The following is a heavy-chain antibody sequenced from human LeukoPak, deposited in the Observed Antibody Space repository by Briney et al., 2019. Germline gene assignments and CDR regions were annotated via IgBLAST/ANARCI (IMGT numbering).Heavy chain of an antibody. D-gene: IGHD6-13*01. CDR1: GYTFTSYD. J-gene: IGHJ3*02. Sequence: ASVKVSCKASGYTFTSYDINWVRQATGQGLEWMGWMNPNSGNTGYAQKFQGRVTMTRDTSTSTVYMELSSLRSEDTAVYYCARDLFKFAGAAGLNDAFDIWGQGTMVTVSS. CDR3: ARDLFKFAGAAGLNDAFDI. V-gene: IGHV1-8*01. CDR2: MNPNSGNT.